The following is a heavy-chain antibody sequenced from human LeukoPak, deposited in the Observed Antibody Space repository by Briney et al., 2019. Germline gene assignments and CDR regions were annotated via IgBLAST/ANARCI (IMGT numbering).Heavy chain of an antibody. CDR1: GYTFTDYY. CDR3: VFDCSGAACYAAAFDI. CDR2: VDPEDGET. V-gene: IGHV1-69-2*01. Sequence: ASVKVSCKVSGYTFTDYYIHWVQQAPGKRLEWMGLVDPEDGETVYAEKFRGRVTMTADMSTHTTHLTLVRLNSEATAVYYCVFDCSGAACYAAAFDIWGQGKVLTVSS. D-gene: IGHD2-15*01. J-gene: IGHJ3*02.